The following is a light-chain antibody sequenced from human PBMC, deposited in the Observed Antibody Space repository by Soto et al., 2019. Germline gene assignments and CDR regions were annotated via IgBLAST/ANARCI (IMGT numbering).Light chain of an antibody. CDR2: TNN. J-gene: IGLJ3*02. V-gene: IGLV1-47*02. CDR1: SSNIGRDY. CDR3: SAWDDSLSVWV. Sequence: QSVLTQPPSASGTPGQRVTISCSGSSSNIGRDYVYWYQQLPGTAPKLLIYTNNQRASGVPDRFSGSKSGTSASLAISGLRSEDEAEYFCSAWDDSLSVWVFGGGTKVTVL.